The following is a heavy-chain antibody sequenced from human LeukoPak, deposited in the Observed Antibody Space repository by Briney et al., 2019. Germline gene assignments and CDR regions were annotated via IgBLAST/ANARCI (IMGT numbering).Heavy chain of an antibody. V-gene: IGHV4-59*08. CDR1: GGSISSYY. Sequence: SETLSLTCTVSGGSISSYYWSWIRQPPGKGLGWIGYIYYSGSTNYNPSLKSRVTISVDTSKNQFSLKLSSVTAADTAVYYCARGPPPDLDYWGRGTLVTVSS. J-gene: IGHJ4*02. CDR2: IYYSGST. CDR3: ARGPPPDLDY.